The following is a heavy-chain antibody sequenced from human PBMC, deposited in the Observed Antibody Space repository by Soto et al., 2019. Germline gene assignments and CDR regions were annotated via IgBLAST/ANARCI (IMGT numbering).Heavy chain of an antibody. D-gene: IGHD2-21*01. Sequence: QVQLVQSGAEVKKPGSSVKVSCKASGGTFSSHGITWVRQAPGQGLEWMGGIIPMFGTPKYAQRFQGRVSITADKSTTPASRERSSLRSEDTAVYYCAIGSVVVMGAATGGLIYWGQGALVTVSS. CDR1: GGTFSSHG. J-gene: IGHJ4*02. CDR2: IIPMFGTP. V-gene: IGHV1-69*06. CDR3: AIGSVVVMGAATGGLIY.